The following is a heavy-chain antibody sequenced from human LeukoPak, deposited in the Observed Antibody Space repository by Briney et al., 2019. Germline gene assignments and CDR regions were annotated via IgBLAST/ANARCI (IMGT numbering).Heavy chain of an antibody. V-gene: IGHV3-7*01. CDR2: IKQDGSEK. CDR1: GFTFSSYW. Sequence: PGGSLRLSCAASGFTFSSYWMSWVRQAPGKGLEWVANIKQDGSEKYYVDSVKGRFTISRDNAKNSLYLQMNSLRAEDTAVYYCARQGPGYYYYDSSGYLDYWGQGTLVTVSS. CDR3: ARQGPGYYYYDSSGYLDY. D-gene: IGHD3-22*01. J-gene: IGHJ4*02.